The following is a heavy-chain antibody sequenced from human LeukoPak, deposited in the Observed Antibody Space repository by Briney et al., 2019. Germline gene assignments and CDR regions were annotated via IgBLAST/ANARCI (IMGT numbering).Heavy chain of an antibody. Sequence: SETLSLTCTVSGGSISSYYWSWIRQPPGKGLEWIGYIYDSGSTNYNPSLRSRVTISVDTSKNQFSLKLSSVTAADTAVYYCARGGSGYDSFYYYGMDVWGQGTTVTVSS. J-gene: IGHJ6*02. CDR2: IYDSGST. CDR3: ARGGSGYDSFYYYGMDV. V-gene: IGHV4-59*01. CDR1: GGSISSYY. D-gene: IGHD5-12*01.